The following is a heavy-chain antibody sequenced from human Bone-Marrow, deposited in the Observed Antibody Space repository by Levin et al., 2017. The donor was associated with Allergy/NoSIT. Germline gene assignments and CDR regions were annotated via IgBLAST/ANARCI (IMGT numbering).Heavy chain of an antibody. Sequence: GESLKISCPASGFTFTTFWMSWVRQVPGKGLEWVANIKQDGSEKYYADSVRGRFTVSRDNANNSVCLQMSSLRAEDTAVYYCARSSGGYFDSWGQGTLVTVSS. CDR1: GFTFTTFW. CDR3: ARSSGGYFDS. J-gene: IGHJ4*02. CDR2: IKQDGSEK. V-gene: IGHV3-7*04. D-gene: IGHD3-10*01.